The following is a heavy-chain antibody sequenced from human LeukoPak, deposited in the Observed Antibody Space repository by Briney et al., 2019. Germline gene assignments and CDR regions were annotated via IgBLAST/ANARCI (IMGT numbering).Heavy chain of an antibody. Sequence: GSSVKVSCKASGGTFSSYAISWVRQAPGQGLEWMGGIIPIFGTANYAQKFQGRVTITADESTGTAYMELSSLRSEDTAVYYCARDRDCSSTSCNLDYWGQGTLVTVSS. CDR3: ARDRDCSSTSCNLDY. D-gene: IGHD2-2*01. CDR2: IIPIFGTA. J-gene: IGHJ4*02. V-gene: IGHV1-69*01. CDR1: GGTFSSYA.